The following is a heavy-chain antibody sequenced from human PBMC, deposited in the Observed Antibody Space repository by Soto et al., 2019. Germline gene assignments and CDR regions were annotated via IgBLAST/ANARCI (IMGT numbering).Heavy chain of an antibody. V-gene: IGHV1-46*01. CDR3: ARVVGSGSYYNQYNWFDP. CDR2: INPSGGST. J-gene: IGHJ5*02. D-gene: IGHD3-10*01. CDR1: GYTFTSYY. Sequence: ASVKVSCKASGYTFTSYYMHWVRQAPGQGLEWMGIINPSGGSTSYAQKFQGRVTMTRDTSTSTVYMELRSLRSDDTAVYYCARVVGSGSYYNQYNWFDPWGQGTLVTVSS.